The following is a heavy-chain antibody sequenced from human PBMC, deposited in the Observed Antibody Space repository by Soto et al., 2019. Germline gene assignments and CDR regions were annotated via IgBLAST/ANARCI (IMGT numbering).Heavy chain of an antibody. Sequence: EVQLLESGGDLVQPGGSLRLSCAPSGFTVTSYAMSWVRQAPGKGLAWVSTISGSGGNKWYADSVKGRFTISRDSSKNTLSLQLNSLRAEDTAVDYCAPAVRRHSLSYYYMDVWGKGPTVTVSS. J-gene: IGHJ6*03. CDR1: GFTVTSYA. D-gene: IGHD6-25*01. CDR2: ISGSGGNK. CDR3: APAVRRHSLSYYYMDV. V-gene: IGHV3-23*01.